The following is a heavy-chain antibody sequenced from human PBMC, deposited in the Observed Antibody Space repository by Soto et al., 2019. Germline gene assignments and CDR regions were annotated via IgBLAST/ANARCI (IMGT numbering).Heavy chain of an antibody. CDR3: ARVIVVEPAAEDYYYYYGMDV. V-gene: IGHV1-2*02. CDR2: INPNSGGT. CDR1: GYTFTGNY. J-gene: IGHJ6*02. Sequence: ASVKVSCKASGYTFTGNYMHWVRQAPGQGLEWMGWINPNSGGTKYAQKFQGRVTMTRDTSISTAYVELSRLRSDDTAVYYCARVIVVEPAAEDYYYYYGMDVWGQGTTVTVSS. D-gene: IGHD2-2*01.